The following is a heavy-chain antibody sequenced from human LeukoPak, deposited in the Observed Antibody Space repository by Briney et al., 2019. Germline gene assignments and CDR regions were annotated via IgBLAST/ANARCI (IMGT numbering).Heavy chain of an antibody. CDR3: ARADVWGWFDP. J-gene: IGHJ5*02. D-gene: IGHD7-27*01. CDR1: GGSISSSSYY. CDR2: IYYSGST. Sequence: SETLSLTCTVSGGSISSSSYYWGWIRQPPGKGLEWIGSIYYSGSTYYNPSLKSRVTISVDTSKNQFSLKLSSVTAADTAVYYCARADVWGWFDPWGQGTLVTVSS. V-gene: IGHV4-39*01.